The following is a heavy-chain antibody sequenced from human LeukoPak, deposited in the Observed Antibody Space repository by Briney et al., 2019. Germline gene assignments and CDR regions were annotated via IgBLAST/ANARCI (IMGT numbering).Heavy chain of an antibody. CDR2: IIPIFGTA. CDR1: GGTFSSYA. Sequence: SVKVSCKASGGTFSSYAISWVRQAPGQGLEWMGGIIPIFGTANYAQKFQGRVTITADKSTSTAYMELSSLRSEDTAVYYCARGGYCTNGVCYRVYYFDYWGQGTLVTVSS. CDR3: ARGGYCTNGVCYRVYYFDY. D-gene: IGHD2-8*01. V-gene: IGHV1-69*06. J-gene: IGHJ4*02.